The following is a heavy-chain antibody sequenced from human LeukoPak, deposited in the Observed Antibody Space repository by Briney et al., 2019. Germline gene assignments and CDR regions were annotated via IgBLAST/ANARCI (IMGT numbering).Heavy chain of an antibody. Sequence: GGSLGLSCAASGFTFSSYSMNWVRQAPGKGLEWVSSISSSSYIYYADSVKGRFTISRDNAKNSLYLQMNSLRAEDTAVYYCAALVVVPAAPFDYWGQGTLVTVSS. CDR3: AALVVVPAAPFDY. V-gene: IGHV3-21*01. CDR2: ISSSSYI. CDR1: GFTFSSYS. J-gene: IGHJ4*02. D-gene: IGHD2-2*01.